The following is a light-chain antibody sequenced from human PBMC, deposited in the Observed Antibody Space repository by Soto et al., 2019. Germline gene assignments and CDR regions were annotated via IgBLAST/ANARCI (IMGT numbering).Light chain of an antibody. CDR1: QSVSTN. CDR3: QQYTNRPPWT. J-gene: IGKJ1*01. Sequence: EILMTQSPATLSVSPGDRATLSCRASQSVSTNLAWYQQRPGQAPRLLIYGASTRATGIPARFSGSGSGTEFTLTISSLQSDDFVVYYCQQYTNRPPWTFGQGTKVDLK. CDR2: GAS. V-gene: IGKV3-15*01.